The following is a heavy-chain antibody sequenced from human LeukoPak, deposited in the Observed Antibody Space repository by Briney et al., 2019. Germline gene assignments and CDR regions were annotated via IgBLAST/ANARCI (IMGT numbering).Heavy chain of an antibody. V-gene: IGHV4-59*01. CDR2: IYYGGST. CDR3: ASGFFSGSYAFDI. D-gene: IGHD3-10*01. CDR1: GGSISSYY. J-gene: IGHJ3*02. Sequence: SETLSLTCTVSGGSISSYYWSWIRQPPGKGLEWIGYIYYGGSTNYNPSLKSRVTISVDTSKNQFSLKLSSVTAADTAVYYCASGFFSGSYAFDIWGQGTMVTVSS.